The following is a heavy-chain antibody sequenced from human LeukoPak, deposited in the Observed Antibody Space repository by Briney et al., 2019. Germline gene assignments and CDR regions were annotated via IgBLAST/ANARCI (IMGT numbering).Heavy chain of an antibody. Sequence: PSETLSLTCTVSGGSISSYYWSWIRQPPGKGLEWIGYIYYSGSTNYNPSLKSRVTISVDTSKNQFSLKLSSVTAADTAVYYCARLYVGSIFGAYYYYYMGVWGKGTTVTVSS. V-gene: IGHV4-59*01. J-gene: IGHJ6*03. CDR2: IYYSGST. CDR1: GGSISSYY. D-gene: IGHD3-3*01. CDR3: ARLYVGSIFGAYYYYYMGV.